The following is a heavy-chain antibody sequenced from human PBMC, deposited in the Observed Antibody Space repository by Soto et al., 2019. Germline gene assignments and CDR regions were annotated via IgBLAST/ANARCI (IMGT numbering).Heavy chain of an antibody. CDR1: GGSISNYY. CDR3: ARDHPHSYGVYYFDY. D-gene: IGHD5-18*01. V-gene: IGHV4-59*01. J-gene: IGHJ4*02. CDR2: IYSSGST. Sequence: SETLSLTCTVSGGSISNYYWNWIRQSPGKGLEWIGYIYSSGSTHYNPSLQNRVTISIDTSKNQVSMKVNSMTAADTAVYYCARDHPHSYGVYYFDYWGQGT.